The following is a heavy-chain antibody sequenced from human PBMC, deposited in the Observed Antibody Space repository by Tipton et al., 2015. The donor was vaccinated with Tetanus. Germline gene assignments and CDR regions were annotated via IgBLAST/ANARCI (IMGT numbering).Heavy chain of an antibody. CDR1: GYTFTSYG. J-gene: IGHJ4*02. Sequence: QLVQSGAKVKKPGASVKVSCKASGYTFTSYGISWVRQAPGQGLEWMGWISAYNGNTNYAQKLQGRVTMTTDTSTSTAYMELRSLRSDDTAVYYCARGGEILTYYYDSSGYYFDYWGQGTLVTVSS. CDR3: ARGGEILTYYYDSSGYYFDY. CDR2: ISAYNGNT. D-gene: IGHD3-22*01. V-gene: IGHV1-18*01.